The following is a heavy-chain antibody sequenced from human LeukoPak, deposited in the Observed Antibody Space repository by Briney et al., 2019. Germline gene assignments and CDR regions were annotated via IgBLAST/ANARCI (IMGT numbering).Heavy chain of an antibody. CDR2: ISAYNGNT. D-gene: IGHD1/OR15-1a*01. CDR1: GYTFTSYG. J-gene: IGHJ4*02. V-gene: IGHV1-18*01. CDR3: ARDITGTNPDDY. Sequence: ASVKVSCKASGYTFTSYGISWVRQAPGQGLEWMGWISAYNGNTNYAQKLQGRVTMTTDTSTSTAYIELRSLRSDDTAVYYCARDITGTNPDDYWGQGTLVTVSS.